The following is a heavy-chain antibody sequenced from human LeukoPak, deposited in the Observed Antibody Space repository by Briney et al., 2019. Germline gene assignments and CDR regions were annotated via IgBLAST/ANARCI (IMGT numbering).Heavy chain of an antibody. V-gene: IGHV3-23*01. Sequence: GGSLKLSCAASGFTFNRHAMTWVRQAPGKGLQWVSSIAANGGTIYYLDSVKGRFTISRDNSKNTVYLQMNSLRAEDTALYYCAKDWEPVSNTPTGIDYWGQGTLLTVSS. CDR1: GFTFNRHA. D-gene: IGHD5/OR15-5a*01. CDR2: IAANGGTI. J-gene: IGHJ4*02. CDR3: AKDWEPVSNTPTGIDY.